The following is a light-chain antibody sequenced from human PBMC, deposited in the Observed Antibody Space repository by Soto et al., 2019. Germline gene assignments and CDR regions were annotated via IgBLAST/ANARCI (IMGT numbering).Light chain of an antibody. CDR3: QQYNNWPRT. J-gene: IGKJ1*01. CDR1: QSVSSK. V-gene: IGKV3-15*01. Sequence: EVVMTQSPATLSLSPGQRATLSCRASQSVSSKLAWYQQRPGQAPRLLIYSASTRATGIPARFSGSRSGTEFTLTINSLQSEDFAVYYCQQYNNWPRTFGQGTKVDIK. CDR2: SAS.